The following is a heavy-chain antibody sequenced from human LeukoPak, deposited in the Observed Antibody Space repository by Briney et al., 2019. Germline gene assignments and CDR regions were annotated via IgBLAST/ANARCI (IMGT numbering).Heavy chain of an antibody. D-gene: IGHD6-13*01. V-gene: IGHV3-74*01. CDR1: GFTFSASW. CDR2: ISADGSSF. Sequence: GGSLRLSCAASGFTFSASWMHWVRRVPGKGLVWGSRISADGSSFSYADSVKGRFTTSRDNAKNTVYLQMNSLRAEDTAVYHCARGYGSSWFYFDYWGQGTPITVSS. CDR3: ARGYGSSWFYFDY. J-gene: IGHJ4*02.